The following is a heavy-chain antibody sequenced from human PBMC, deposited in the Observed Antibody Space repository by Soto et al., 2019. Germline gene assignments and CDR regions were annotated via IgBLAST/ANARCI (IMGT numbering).Heavy chain of an antibody. D-gene: IGHD3-22*01. V-gene: IGHV1-46*01. CDR1: GYIFTSYY. Sequence: GASVKVSCKASGYIFTSYYSHWVRQAPGQGLEWMGWINPFDGSRMFAQSFQGRVTMTRDTSTSTAYMELSSLRSEDTAVYYCARPYDSSGHFDYWGQGTLVTVSS. CDR2: INPFDGSR. J-gene: IGHJ4*02. CDR3: ARPYDSSGHFDY.